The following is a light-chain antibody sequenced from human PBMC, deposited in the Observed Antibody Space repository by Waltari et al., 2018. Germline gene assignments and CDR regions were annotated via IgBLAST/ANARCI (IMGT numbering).Light chain of an antibody. Sequence: DIQITQSPSSLSAFVGDRLTITCRASQSISSYVNWYQQKPGNAPKIMIFDASSLHDAVPSTFSGSESETDFTLYISSLQPEDIATYYCQPSYSIPYTFSPGTTL. J-gene: IGKJ2*01. CDR3: QPSYSIPYT. CDR1: QSISSY. CDR2: DAS. V-gene: IGKV1-39*01.